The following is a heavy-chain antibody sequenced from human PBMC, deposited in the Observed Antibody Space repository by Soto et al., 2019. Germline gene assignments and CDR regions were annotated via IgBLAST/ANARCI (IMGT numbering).Heavy chain of an antibody. V-gene: IGHV4-31*03. J-gene: IGHJ5*02. CDR2: IYYSGST. D-gene: IGHD3-10*01. CDR3: ARVSTMVRGVIFWFDP. CDR1: GGSISSGGYY. Sequence: QVQLQESGPGLVKPSQTLSLTCTVSGGSISSGGYYWSWIRQHPGKGLEWIGYIYYSGSTYYNPSLKSRVTISVDTSKNQFSLKLSSVTAADTAVYYCARVSTMVRGVIFWFDPWGQGTLVTVSS.